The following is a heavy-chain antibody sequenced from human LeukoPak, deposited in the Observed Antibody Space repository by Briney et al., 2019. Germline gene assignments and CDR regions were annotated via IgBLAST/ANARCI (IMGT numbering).Heavy chain of an antibody. V-gene: IGHV3-7*03. J-gene: IGHJ4*02. CDR2: IKQDGSEK. Sequence: GGSLRLSCAASGFTFSSYWMSWVRQAPGKGLEWVANIKQDGSEKYYVDSVKGRFTISSDNAKDSLYLQMNSLRAEDTAVYYCARDLAPYYYYGSGTQPYYFDYWGQGTLVTVSS. CDR1: GFTFSSYW. CDR3: ARDLAPYYYYGSGTQPYYFDY. D-gene: IGHD3-10*01.